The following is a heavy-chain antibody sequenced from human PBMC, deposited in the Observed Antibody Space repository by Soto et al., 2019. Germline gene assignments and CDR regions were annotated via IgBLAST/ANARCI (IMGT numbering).Heavy chain of an antibody. CDR2: ISGSGGST. V-gene: IGHV3-23*01. CDR3: AKEGGLSGSYYNSSSSYFDY. CDR1: GFTFSSYA. Sequence: GGSLRLSCAASGFTFSSYAMSWVRQAPGKGLEWVSGISGSGGSTYYADSVKGRFTISRDNSKNTLYLQMNSLRAEDTSVYYCAKEGGLSGSYYNSSSSYFDYWGQGTLVTVSS. J-gene: IGHJ4*02. D-gene: IGHD1-26*01.